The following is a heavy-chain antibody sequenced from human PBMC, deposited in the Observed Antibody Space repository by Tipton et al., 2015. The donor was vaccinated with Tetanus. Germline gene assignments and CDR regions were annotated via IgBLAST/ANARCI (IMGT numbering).Heavy chain of an antibody. J-gene: IGHJ5*02. CDR2: IYYSGST. CDR3: ARGGRYDYGVQGWFDP. V-gene: IGHV4-61*05. CDR1: GGSISRSSYY. Sequence: TLSLTCTVSGGSISRSSYYWGWIRQPPGKGLEWIGYIYYSGSTNYNPSLKSRVTISVDTSKNQFSLKLSSVTAADTAVYYCARGGRYDYGVQGWFDPWGQGTLVTVSS. D-gene: IGHD4-17*01.